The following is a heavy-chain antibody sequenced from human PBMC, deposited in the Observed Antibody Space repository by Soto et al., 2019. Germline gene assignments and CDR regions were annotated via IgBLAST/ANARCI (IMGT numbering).Heavy chain of an antibody. V-gene: IGHV4-30-4*01. CDR3: ASFPTAVIKGYFDY. J-gene: IGHJ4*02. CDR1: GGSISSGDYY. CDR2: IYYSGST. Sequence: NPSETLSLTCTVSGGSISSGDYYWSWIRQPPGKGLEWIGYIYYSGSTYYNPSLKSRVTISVDTSKNQFSLKLSSVTAADTAVYYCASFPTAVIKGYFDYWGQGTLVTVS.